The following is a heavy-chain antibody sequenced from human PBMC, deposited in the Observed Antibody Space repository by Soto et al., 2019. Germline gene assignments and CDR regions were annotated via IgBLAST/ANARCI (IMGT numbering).Heavy chain of an antibody. CDR1: GGSIRSSTYY. CDR3: TRHEGEVGDS. V-gene: IGHV4-39*01. J-gene: IGHJ4*02. CDR2: IYYSGST. Sequence: SETLSLTCTVSGGSIRSSTYYWGWIRQPPGKGLEWIGSIYYSGSTHYNPSLKSRVTMSVDTSTNQFSLKLNSVTAADTAVYYCTRHEGEVGDSWGQGNLVTVSS. D-gene: IGHD3-10*01.